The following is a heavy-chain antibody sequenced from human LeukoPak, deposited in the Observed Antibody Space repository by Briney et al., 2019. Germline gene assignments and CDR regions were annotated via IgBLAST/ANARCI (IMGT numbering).Heavy chain of an antibody. CDR3: ARDQWELLPRY. V-gene: IGHV3-53*01. CDR2: IYSGGST. J-gene: IGHJ4*02. CDR1: GFTVSSNY. D-gene: IGHD1-26*01. Sequence: GGSLRLSCAASGFTVSSNYMSWVRQAPGKGLEWVSVIYSGGSTYCADSVKGRFTISRDNSKNTLYLQMNSLRAEDTAVYYCARDQWELLPRYWGQGTLVTVSS.